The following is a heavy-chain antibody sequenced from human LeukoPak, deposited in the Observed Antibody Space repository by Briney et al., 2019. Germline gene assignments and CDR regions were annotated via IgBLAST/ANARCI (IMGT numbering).Heavy chain of an antibody. D-gene: IGHD3-22*01. J-gene: IGHJ4*02. V-gene: IGHV2-70*11. CDR2: IDWDDDK. CDR1: GFSLSTSGMC. Sequence: ESGPTLVKPTQTLTLTCTFSGFSLSTSGMCVTWIRQPPGKALEWLARIDWDDDKYYSTSLKTRLTISKDTSKNQVVLTMTNMDPVDTATYFCARTYLKQNHDSSGYYSEIDYWGQGTPVTVSS. CDR3: ARTYLKQNHDSSGYYSEIDY.